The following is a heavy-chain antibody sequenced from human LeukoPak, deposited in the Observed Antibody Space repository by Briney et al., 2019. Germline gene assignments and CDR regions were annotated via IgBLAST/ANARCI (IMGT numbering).Heavy chain of an antibody. V-gene: IGHV3-30*03. J-gene: IGHJ4*02. D-gene: IGHD4/OR15-4a*01. CDR2: LSYDASGK. CDR3: AGSWCYRDYFEY. Sequence: PGGSLRLSCAASGFTFSSFGMHWVRQAPGKGLEWVAVLSYDASGKHVADSVKGRFTISRDNSKNTLYLQMNSLRVEDTAVYYCAGSWCYRDYFEYWGQGTLVTVSS. CDR1: GFTFSSFG.